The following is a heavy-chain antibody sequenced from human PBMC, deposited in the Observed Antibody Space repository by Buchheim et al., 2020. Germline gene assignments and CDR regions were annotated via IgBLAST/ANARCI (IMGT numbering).Heavy chain of an antibody. D-gene: IGHD5-12*01. Sequence: QVQLVESGGGVVQPGRSLRLSCAASGFTFSSYGMHWVRQAPGKGLEWVAVIWYDGSNKYYADSVKGRFTISRDNSKNTLYLQMNSLRAEDTAVYYCAREVGIVATMELDYWGQGTL. CDR3: AREVGIVATMELDY. CDR1: GFTFSSYG. CDR2: IWYDGSNK. V-gene: IGHV3-33*01. J-gene: IGHJ4*02.